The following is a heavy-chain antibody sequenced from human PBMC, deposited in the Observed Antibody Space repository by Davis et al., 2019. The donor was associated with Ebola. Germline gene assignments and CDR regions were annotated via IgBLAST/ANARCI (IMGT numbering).Heavy chain of an antibody. CDR2: ISYDGSNK. D-gene: IGHD2-21*01. J-gene: IGHJ6*02. V-gene: IGHV3-30*18. Sequence: GESLKISCAASGFTFSSYGMHWVRQAPGKGLEWVAVISYDGSNKYYADSVKGRFTISRDNSKNTLYLQMNSLRAEDTAVYYCVKGAEGEVPRPDLWWSYYNYAMDVWGQGTTVIVSS. CDR3: VKGAEGEVPRPDLWWSYYNYAMDV. CDR1: GFTFSSYG.